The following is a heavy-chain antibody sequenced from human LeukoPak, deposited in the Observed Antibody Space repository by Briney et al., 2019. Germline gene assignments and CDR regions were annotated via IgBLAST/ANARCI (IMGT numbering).Heavy chain of an antibody. D-gene: IGHD1-26*01. CDR1: GGSISSSNW. J-gene: IGHJ4*02. CDR3: ARGSGSYNY. CDR2: IYYSGST. V-gene: IGHV4-4*02. Sequence: SETLSLTCAVSGGSISSSNWWSWVRQPPGKGLEWIGYIYYSGSTNYNPSLKSRVTISVDTSKNQFSLKLSSVTAADTAVYYCARGSGSYNYWGQGTLVTVSS.